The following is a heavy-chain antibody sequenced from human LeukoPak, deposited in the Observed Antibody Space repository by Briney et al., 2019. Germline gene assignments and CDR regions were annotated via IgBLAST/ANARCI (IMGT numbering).Heavy chain of an antibody. D-gene: IGHD5-24*01. Sequence: PSETLSLTCTVSGGSISSSSHYWGWIRQPPGKGLEWIGSIFYSGSTYYNPSLKIRVTIYGDRSKRQYSLKLSSLTAADTAVYYCARKADGYNSGNFDLWGRGTLVTVSS. J-gene: IGHJ2*01. CDR3: ARKADGYNSGNFDL. CDR2: IFYSGST. CDR1: GGSISSSSHY. V-gene: IGHV4-39*01.